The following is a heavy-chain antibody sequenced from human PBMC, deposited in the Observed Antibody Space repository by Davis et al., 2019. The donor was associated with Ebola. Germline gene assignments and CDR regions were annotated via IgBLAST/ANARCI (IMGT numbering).Heavy chain of an antibody. CDR2: IYYSGST. V-gene: IGHV4-30-4*01. Sequence: SETLSLTFTVSGGSISSGDYYWSWIRQPPGKGLEWIGYIYYSGSTYYNPSLKSRVTISVDTSKNQFSLKLSSMTAADTAVYYCARQRGGLRIWYFDLWGRGTLVTVSS. D-gene: IGHD4-17*01. J-gene: IGHJ2*01. CDR1: GGSISSGDYY. CDR3: ARQRGGLRIWYFDL.